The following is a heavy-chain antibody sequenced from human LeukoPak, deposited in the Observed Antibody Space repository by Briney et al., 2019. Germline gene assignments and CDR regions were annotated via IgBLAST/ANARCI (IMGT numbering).Heavy chain of an antibody. CDR2: IYYSGST. J-gene: IGHJ4*02. Sequence: SETLSLTCTVSGGSISSSSYYWGWLRQPPGRGLEWIGSIYYSGSTYYNPSLKSRVTISVDTSKNQFSLKLSSVTAADTAVYYCASAGEYQLLSYFDYWGQGTLVTVSS. V-gene: IGHV4-39*01. D-gene: IGHD2-2*01. CDR1: GGSISSSSYY. CDR3: ASAGEYQLLSYFDY.